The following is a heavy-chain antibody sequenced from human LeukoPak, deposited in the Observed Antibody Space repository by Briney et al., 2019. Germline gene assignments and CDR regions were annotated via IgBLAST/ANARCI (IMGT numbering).Heavy chain of an antibody. Sequence: GGSLRLSCAASGFTFSSFGIHWVRQAPGKGLEWVAVISYDGGKAYYADSVKGRFTISRDNSKNTVYLQMNSLRGEDTAVYYCAKDFGRNLGGPGYWGRGTLVIVSS. V-gene: IGHV3-30*18. CDR2: ISYDGGKA. D-gene: IGHD1-14*01. CDR1: GFTFSSFG. J-gene: IGHJ4*02. CDR3: AKDFGRNLGGPGY.